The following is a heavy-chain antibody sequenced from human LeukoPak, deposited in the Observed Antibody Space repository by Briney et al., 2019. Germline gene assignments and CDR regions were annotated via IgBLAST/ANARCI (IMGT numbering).Heavy chain of an antibody. Sequence: PGGSLRLSCAASGFTFSSYGMHWVRQAPGKGLEWVAFIRYDGSNKYYADSVKGRFTISRDNSKNTLYLQMNSLRAEDTAVYYCARLDSYGSQTFDYWGQGTLVTVSS. D-gene: IGHD5-18*01. CDR1: GFTFSSYG. CDR3: ARLDSYGSQTFDY. V-gene: IGHV3-30*02. J-gene: IGHJ4*02. CDR2: IRYDGSNK.